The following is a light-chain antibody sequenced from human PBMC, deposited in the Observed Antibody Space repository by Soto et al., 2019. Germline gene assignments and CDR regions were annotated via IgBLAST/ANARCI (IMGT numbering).Light chain of an antibody. J-gene: IGLJ1*01. Sequence: QSALTQPASVSGSPGQSIAISCTGTSSDVGGYNYVSWYQHHPGKAPKLMIYDVSNRPSGVSNRFSGSKSGSTASPTISGLQAEDEADYYCSSYTSSSTYVFGTGTKLTVL. CDR2: DVS. CDR1: SSDVGGYNY. V-gene: IGLV2-14*03. CDR3: SSYTSSSTYV.